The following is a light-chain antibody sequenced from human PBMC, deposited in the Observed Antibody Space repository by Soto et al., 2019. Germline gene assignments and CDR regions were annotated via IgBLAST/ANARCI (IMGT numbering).Light chain of an antibody. CDR2: DVS. V-gene: IGLV2-14*01. CDR1: SSDVGGYNY. Sequence: QSVLTQPASVSGSPGQSITISCTGTSSDVGGYNYVSWYQQHPGIAPKLMIYDVSNRPSGVSNRFSGSKSGNTASLTISGLQAEDEADYYCSSYTSSITLVFGTGTKLTVL. CDR3: SSYTSSITLV. J-gene: IGLJ1*01.